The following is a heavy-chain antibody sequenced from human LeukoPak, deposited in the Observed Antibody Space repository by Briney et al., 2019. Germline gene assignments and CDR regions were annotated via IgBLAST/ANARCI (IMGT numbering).Heavy chain of an antibody. CDR1: GYTFTDYY. J-gene: IGHJ4*02. CDR3: ATIRYSGSYFQYYFDY. CDR2: INPNSGGT. V-gene: IGHV1-2*02. D-gene: IGHD1-26*01. Sequence: ASVKVSCKTSGYTFTDYYIHWVRQAPGQGLEWMGWINPNSGGTNYAQRFQGRVTMTRDTSISTTYMELSSLRSGDTAVYYCATIRYSGSYFQYYFDYWGQGTLVTVSS.